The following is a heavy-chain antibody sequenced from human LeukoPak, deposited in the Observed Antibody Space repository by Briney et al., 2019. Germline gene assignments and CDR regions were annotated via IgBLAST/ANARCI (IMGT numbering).Heavy chain of an antibody. CDR2: IDAANGNT. J-gene: IGHJ4*02. CDR3: ARGIWSATRVDYYLDN. V-gene: IGHV1-3*01. D-gene: IGHD5-24*01. CDR1: GYTFTNHA. Sequence: ASVKVSCKASGYTFTNHAMHWVRQAPGQGLEWMGWIDAANGNTKYSQKFQGRVTITRDSSANIVYMELSSLTSEDTAVYYCARGIWSATRVDYYLDNWGQGTLVTVSS.